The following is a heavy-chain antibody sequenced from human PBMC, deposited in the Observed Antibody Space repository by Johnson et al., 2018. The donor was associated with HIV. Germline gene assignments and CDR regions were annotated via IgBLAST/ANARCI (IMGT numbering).Heavy chain of an antibody. J-gene: IGHJ3*02. CDR2: SITGSGGNT. CDR3: ARVSSSTIAVAGHPFDI. CDR1: EFNVSSNY. V-gene: IGHV3-66*02. D-gene: IGHD6-19*01. Sequence: VQLVESGGGLVQPGGSLRLSCAASEFNVSSNYMNWVRQAPGKGLEWVSSITGSGGNTYDADSVKGRFTISRDHSKNTLYLQMNSLRAEDTAVYYCARVSSSTIAVAGHPFDIWGQGTMVTVSS.